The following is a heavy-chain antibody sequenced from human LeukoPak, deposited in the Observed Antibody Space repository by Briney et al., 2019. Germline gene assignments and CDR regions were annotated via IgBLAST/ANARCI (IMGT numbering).Heavy chain of an antibody. V-gene: IGHV3-9*01. CDR2: ISWSSGSI. CDR1: GFTFDDYA. CDR3: ARGPAASGYYDSRGRYGYFDY. D-gene: IGHD3-22*01. J-gene: IGHJ4*02. Sequence: GGSLRLSCAASGFTFDDYAMHWVRQAPGKGLEWVSGISWSSGSIAYADSVKGRFTISRDNAKNSLYLQMNSLRAEDTAVYYCARGPAASGYYDSRGRYGYFDYWGQGTLVTVSS.